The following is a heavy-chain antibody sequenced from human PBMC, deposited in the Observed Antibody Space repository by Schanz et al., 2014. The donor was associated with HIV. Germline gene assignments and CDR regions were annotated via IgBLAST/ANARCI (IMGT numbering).Heavy chain of an antibody. CDR2: IYSGGTT. V-gene: IGHV3-66*01. CDR3: ANTEFPYSSSSDYYYGMDV. CDR1: GFTVSSIY. D-gene: IGHD6-6*01. J-gene: IGHJ6*01. Sequence: EVQLVESGGGLVQPGGSLRLSCAASGFTVSSIYMSWVRQAPGRGLEWVSVIYSGGTTYYADSVKGRFTISRDNSKNTLYLQMNSLRAEDTAVYYCANTEFPYSSSSDYYYGMDVWSQGTTVTVSS.